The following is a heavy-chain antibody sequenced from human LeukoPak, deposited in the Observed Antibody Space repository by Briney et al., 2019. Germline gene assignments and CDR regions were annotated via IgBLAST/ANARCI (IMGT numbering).Heavy chain of an antibody. CDR3: AKVAAAGTAFDY. CDR2: ISGSGGST. Sequence: GRSLRLSCAASGFSFSSYAMTWVRQAPERGLEWVSAISGSGGSTYYADSVKGRFTISRDNSKNTLYLQMNSLRAEDTAVYYCAKVAAAGTAFDYWGQGTLVTVSS. CDR1: GFSFSSYA. J-gene: IGHJ4*02. V-gene: IGHV3-23*01. D-gene: IGHD6-13*01.